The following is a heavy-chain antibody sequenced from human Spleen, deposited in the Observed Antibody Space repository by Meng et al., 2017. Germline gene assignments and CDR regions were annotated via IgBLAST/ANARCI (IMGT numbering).Heavy chain of an antibody. J-gene: IGHJ5*02. CDR2: INPNSGGT. D-gene: IGHD2-15*01. CDR1: GYTFTGYY. Sequence: QVKLVESGAEVKRPGAEVQVAGKASGYTFTGYYMHWVRQSPGQGLEWMGWINPNSGGTNYAQKFQGRVTMTRDTSISTAYMELSRLRSDETAVYYCARSMVAAINWFDPWGQGTLVTVSS. V-gene: IGHV1-2*02. CDR3: ARSMVAAINWFDP.